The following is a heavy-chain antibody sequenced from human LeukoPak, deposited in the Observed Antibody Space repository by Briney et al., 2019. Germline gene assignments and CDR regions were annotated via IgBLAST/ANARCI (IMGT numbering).Heavy chain of an antibody. V-gene: IGHV1-18*01. CDR3: ASGYYSGGSGYSPADY. CDR2: ISPYKGNK. J-gene: IGHJ4*02. D-gene: IGHD3-22*01. CDR1: GYMFSNFFSSYG. Sequence: ASVTVSCKASGYMFSNFFSSYGITWVRQAPGQGLEWMVWISPYKGNKKFAQKFQGRVTMTTDTSTSTAYMELRSLRSDDTAVYYCASGYYSGGSGYSPADYWGQGTLVTVSS.